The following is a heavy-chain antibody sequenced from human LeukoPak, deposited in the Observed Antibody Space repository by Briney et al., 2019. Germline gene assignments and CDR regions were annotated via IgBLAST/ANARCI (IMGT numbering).Heavy chain of an antibody. J-gene: IGHJ5*02. D-gene: IGHD2-2*03. CDR2: IYYSGST. V-gene: IGHV4-59*08. Sequence: SETLSLTCTVSGGSISSYYWTWIRQPPGKGLEWIGYIYYSGSTKYNPSLKSRVTMSVDTSKNRCSLKLSSVTAADTAVYYCARHRGYCSSTSCSYNWFDPWGQGTLVTVSS. CDR1: GGSISSYY. CDR3: ARHRGYCSSTSCSYNWFDP.